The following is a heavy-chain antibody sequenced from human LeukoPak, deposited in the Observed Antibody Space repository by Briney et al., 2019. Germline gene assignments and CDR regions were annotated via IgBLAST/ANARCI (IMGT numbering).Heavy chain of an antibody. CDR3: STLRSGSPDY. D-gene: IGHD1-26*01. CDR1: DYTFPSYG. V-gene: IGHV1-18*01. Sequence: ASVKVSCKASDYTFPSYGINWVRQAPGQGLEWMGWISTYNGNTNYAQRLQDRVTMATGTSTSTAYMELRSLKTDDTAVYYCSTLRSGSPDYWGQGTLVTVPS. CDR2: ISTYNGNT. J-gene: IGHJ4*02.